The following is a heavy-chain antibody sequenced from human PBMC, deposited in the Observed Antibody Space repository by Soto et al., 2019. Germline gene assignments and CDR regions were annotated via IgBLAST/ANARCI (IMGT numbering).Heavy chain of an antibody. CDR1: GGTFSSYA. V-gene: IGHV1-69*01. CDR3: ARGYYYDSSGYYYDEGYYFDY. D-gene: IGHD3-22*01. CDR2: IIPIFGTA. Sequence: QVQLVQSGAEVKKPGSSVKVSCKASGGTFSSYAISWVRQAPGQGLEWMGGIIPIFGTANYAQKFQGRVTITADESTSTAYMEPSSLRSEDTAVYYCARGYYYDSSGYYYDEGYYFDYWGQGTLVTVSS. J-gene: IGHJ4*02.